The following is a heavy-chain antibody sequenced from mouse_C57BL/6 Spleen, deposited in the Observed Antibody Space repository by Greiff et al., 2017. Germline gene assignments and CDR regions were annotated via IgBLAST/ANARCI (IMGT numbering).Heavy chain of an antibody. V-gene: IGHV1-50*01. CDR1: GYTFTSYW. Sequence: QVQLQQPGAELVKPGASVKLSCKASGYTFTSYWMQWVKQRPGQGLEWIGEIDPSDSYTNYNQKFKGKATLTVDTSSSTAYMQLSSLTSEDSAVYYCAGTYYGSSYFDYWSQGTTLTVSS. CDR3: AGTYYGSSYFDY. CDR2: IDPSDSYT. D-gene: IGHD1-1*01. J-gene: IGHJ2*01.